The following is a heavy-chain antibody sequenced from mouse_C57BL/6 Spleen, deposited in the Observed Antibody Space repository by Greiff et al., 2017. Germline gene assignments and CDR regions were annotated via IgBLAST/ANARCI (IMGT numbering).Heavy chain of an antibody. CDR3: ARTTTVRGLEF. J-gene: IGHJ1*03. D-gene: IGHD1-1*01. Sequence: EVKVVESGGGLVKPGGSLKLSCAASGFTFSDYGMHWVRQAPEKGLEWVAYISSGSSTIYYADTVKGRFTISRDNAKNTLFLQLTSLRSEDTAMYYCARTTTVRGLEFWGTGTTVTVSS. CDR2: ISSGSSTI. V-gene: IGHV5-17*01. CDR1: GFTFSDYG.